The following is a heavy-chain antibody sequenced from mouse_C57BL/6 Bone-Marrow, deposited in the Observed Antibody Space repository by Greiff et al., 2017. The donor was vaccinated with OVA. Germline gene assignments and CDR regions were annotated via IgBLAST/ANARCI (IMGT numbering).Heavy chain of an antibody. CDR3: ARPYYYGSTYYYAMDY. CDR1: GYTFTSYW. CDR2: IDPNSGGT. J-gene: IGHJ4*01. V-gene: IGHV1-72*01. D-gene: IGHD1-1*01. Sequence: QVQLKQPGAELVKPGASVKLSCKASGYTFTSYWMHWVKQRPGRGLEWLGRIDPNSGGTKYNEKFKSKATLTVDKPSSTAYMQLSSLTSEDSAVYYCARPYYYGSTYYYAMDYWGQGTSVTVSS.